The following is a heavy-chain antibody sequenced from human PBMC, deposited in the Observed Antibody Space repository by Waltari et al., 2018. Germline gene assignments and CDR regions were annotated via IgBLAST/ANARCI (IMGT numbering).Heavy chain of an antibody. J-gene: IGHJ5*02. CDR2: IYYSGST. D-gene: IGHD3-10*01. Sequence: QVQLQESGPGLVKPSQTLSLTCTVSGGSISSGDSYWRWIRQPPGKGLEWIGYIYYSGSTYYNPSLKSRVTISVDTSKNQFSLKLSSVTAADTAVYYCARCMVQGVISWFDPWGQGTLVTVSS. V-gene: IGHV4-30-4*08. CDR1: GGSISSGDSY. CDR3: ARCMVQGVISWFDP.